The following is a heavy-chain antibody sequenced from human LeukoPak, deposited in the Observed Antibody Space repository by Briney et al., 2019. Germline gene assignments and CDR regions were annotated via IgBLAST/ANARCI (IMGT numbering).Heavy chain of an antibody. J-gene: IGHJ4*02. D-gene: IGHD2-2*02. CDR2: ISSSSSYI. V-gene: IGHV3-21*01. Sequence: GGSLRLSCAASGFTFSSYSMNWVRQAPGKGLEWVSSISSSSSYIYYADSVKGRFTISRDNAKNSLYLQMNSPRAEDTAVYYCARVDIVVVPAAIPPFDYWGQGTLVTVSS. CDR3: ARVDIVVVPAAIPPFDY. CDR1: GFTFSSYS.